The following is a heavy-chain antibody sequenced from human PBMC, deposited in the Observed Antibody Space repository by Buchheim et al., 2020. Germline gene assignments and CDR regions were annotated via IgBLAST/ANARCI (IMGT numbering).Heavy chain of an antibody. Sequence: QVQLVQSGAEVKKPGASVKVSCKASGYTFTGYYMHWVRQAPGQGLEWMGWINPNSGGTNYAQKFQGWVTMTRDTSISTAYMELSRLRSDDTAVYYCARNGKSIAAAGTGFPHYYYGMDVWGQGTT. V-gene: IGHV1-2*04. D-gene: IGHD6-13*01. CDR3: ARNGKSIAAAGTGFPHYYYGMDV. CDR2: INPNSGGT. J-gene: IGHJ6*02. CDR1: GYTFTGYY.